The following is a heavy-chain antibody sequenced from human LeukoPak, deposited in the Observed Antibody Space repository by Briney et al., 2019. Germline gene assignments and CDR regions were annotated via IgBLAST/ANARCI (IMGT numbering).Heavy chain of an antibody. CDR3: ASQLAYNWNYKPFDP. J-gene: IGHJ5*02. CDR2: MNPNSGNT. D-gene: IGHD1-7*01. V-gene: IGHV1-8*01. Sequence: GASVKVSCKASGYNFTNYDINWVRQAAGQGLEWMGWMNPNSGNTGYAQKFQGRVTMTRNTSISTAYMELSSLTSEDTAVYYCASQLAYNWNYKPFDPWGQGTLVTVSS. CDR1: GYNFTNYD.